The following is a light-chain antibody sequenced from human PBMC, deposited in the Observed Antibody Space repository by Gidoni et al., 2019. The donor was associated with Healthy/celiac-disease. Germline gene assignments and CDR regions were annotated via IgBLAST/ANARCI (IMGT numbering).Light chain of an antibody. CDR2: DAS. V-gene: IGKV1-33*01. J-gene: IGKJ4*01. CDR3: QQYDNLPLT. CDR1: QDISNY. Sequence: DIQITQSPSSLSASVGDRATITCQASQDISNYLNWYQQKPGKAPKRLIYDASHLETGVPSRFSGSGSGTDFTFTISSMQPEDIATYYCQQYDNLPLTCXGXTKVEIK.